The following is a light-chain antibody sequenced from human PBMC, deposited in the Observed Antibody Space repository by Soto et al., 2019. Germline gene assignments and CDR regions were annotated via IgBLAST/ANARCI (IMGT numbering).Light chain of an antibody. CDR3: CSYAGSSTSYV. J-gene: IGLJ1*01. CDR2: EGS. Sequence: QSVLAQPASVSGSPGQSITISCTGTSSDVGSYNLVSWYQQHPGKAPKLMIYEGSKRPSGVSNRFSGSKSGNTASLTTSGLQAEDEADYYCCSYAGSSTSYVFGTGTKVTVL. V-gene: IGLV2-23*01. CDR1: SSDVGSYNL.